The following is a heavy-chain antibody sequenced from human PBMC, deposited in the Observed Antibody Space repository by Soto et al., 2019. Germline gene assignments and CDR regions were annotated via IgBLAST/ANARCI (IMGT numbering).Heavy chain of an antibody. CDR1: GGTFNYFA. CDR3: AREDNGASGAVDS. J-gene: IGHJ3*02. CDR2: IIPILGAT. D-gene: IGHD6-25*01. V-gene: IGHV1-69*01. Sequence: QLQLVQSGAEVRKPGSSVKVSCKASGGTFNYFAISWVRQAPGQGLEWMAGIIPILGATNYSQKFQGRVTLTADGSTTTAYMELRGLRTEDTGVYYCAREDNGASGAVDSWGQGTQVTVSS.